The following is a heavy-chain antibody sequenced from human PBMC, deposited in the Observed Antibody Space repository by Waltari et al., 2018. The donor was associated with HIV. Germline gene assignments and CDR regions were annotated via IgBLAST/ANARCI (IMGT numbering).Heavy chain of an antibody. D-gene: IGHD3-3*01. CDR3: ARVSAWFHLEGGDV. Sequence: QLQLQESRPGLVKPSETVSLPCTVSGGSSSVNRHYWGWISPPPGKVLEWIGSIYYSGNTYYKPSLQSRITMSVYTSKNQFSLKLSSVTAADTAVYYCARVSAWFHLEGGDVWGQGTTVTVSS. CDR2: IYYSGNT. V-gene: IGHV4-39*01. J-gene: IGHJ6*02. CDR1: GGSSSVNRHY.